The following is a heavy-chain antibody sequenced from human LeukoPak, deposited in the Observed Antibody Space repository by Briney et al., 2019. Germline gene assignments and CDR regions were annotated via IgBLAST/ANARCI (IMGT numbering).Heavy chain of an antibody. D-gene: IGHD5-24*01. CDR1: GFSLSTRGVG. CDR3: AHRPDGWYYDY. Sequence: SGPTLVNPTQTLTLTCTFSGFSLSTRGVGVGWIRQPPGKALEWLALIYWDDDKRYSPSLKSRLTITKDTSNNQVVRTMTNMDPVDTATYYCAHRPDGWYYDYWGQGTLVTVSS. CDR2: IYWDDDK. V-gene: IGHV2-5*02. J-gene: IGHJ4*02.